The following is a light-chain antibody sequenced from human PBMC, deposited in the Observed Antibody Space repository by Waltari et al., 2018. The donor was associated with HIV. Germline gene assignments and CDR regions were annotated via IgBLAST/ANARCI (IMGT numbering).Light chain of an antibody. CDR1: SSYVGGYNY. V-gene: IGLV2-14*01. CDR2: DVS. CDR3: SSYTSSSTRV. Sequence: QSALTQPASVSGSPGQSITISCTGTSSYVGGYNYVSWYQQHPGKAPQLMIYDVSNRPSGVSTRFSGPKSGNTASLTISGLQAEDEADYYCSSYTSSSTRVFGTGTKVTVL. J-gene: IGLJ1*01.